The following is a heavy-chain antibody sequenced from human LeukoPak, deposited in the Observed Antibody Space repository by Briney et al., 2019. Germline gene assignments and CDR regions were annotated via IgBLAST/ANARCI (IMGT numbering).Heavy chain of an antibody. V-gene: IGHV3-33*06. CDR3: AKDRDVYNYVQVFDY. D-gene: IGHD5-24*01. J-gene: IGHJ4*02. CDR2: IWYDGSNK. Sequence: GGSLRLSCAASGFTFSGYGMHWVRQAPGKGLEWVAVIWYDGSNKYYADSVKGRFTISRDNSKNTLYLQMNSLKAEDTAVYYCAKDRDVYNYVQVFDYWGQGTLVTVSS. CDR1: GFTFSGYG.